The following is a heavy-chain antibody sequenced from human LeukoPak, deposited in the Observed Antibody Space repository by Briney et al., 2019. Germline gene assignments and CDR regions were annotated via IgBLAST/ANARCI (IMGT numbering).Heavy chain of an antibody. Sequence: SETLSLTCTVSGGSISSYYWSWIRQPPGKGLEWIGYIYYSGSTNYNPSLKSRVTISIDTSKNQFSLKLSSVTAADTAVYYCARAIGSGSSSWYYFDYWGQGTLVTVSS. CDR1: GGSISSYY. CDR3: ARAIGSGSSSWYYFDY. V-gene: IGHV4-59*08. D-gene: IGHD6-13*01. CDR2: IYYSGST. J-gene: IGHJ4*02.